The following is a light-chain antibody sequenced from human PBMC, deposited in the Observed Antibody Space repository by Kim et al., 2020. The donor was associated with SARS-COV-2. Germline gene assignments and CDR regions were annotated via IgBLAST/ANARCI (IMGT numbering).Light chain of an antibody. CDR2: GTS. Sequence: LSPGERVTLSCRASQSVSSTYLAWYQQKLGQAPRLLIYGTSSRATGIPDRFSGSGSGTDFTLTISRLEPEDFAVYYCQQYGSSPYTFGPGTKLEI. V-gene: IGKV3-20*01. CDR3: QQYGSSPYT. J-gene: IGKJ2*01. CDR1: QSVSSTY.